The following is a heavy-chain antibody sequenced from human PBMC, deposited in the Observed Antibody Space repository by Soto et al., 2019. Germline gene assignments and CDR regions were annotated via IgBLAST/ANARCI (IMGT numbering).Heavy chain of an antibody. J-gene: IGHJ4*02. V-gene: IGHV4-34*01. CDR2: INHSGST. D-gene: IGHD6-13*01. CDR3: ARGRKGYSGSWYVD. Sequence: SETLSLTCAVYGGSFSGYCWSWIRQPPGKGLEWIGEINHSGSTNYNPSLKSRVTISVDTSKNHFSLKLSSVTAADTAVYYCARGRKGYSGSWYVDWGQGTLVTVSS. CDR1: GGSFSGYC.